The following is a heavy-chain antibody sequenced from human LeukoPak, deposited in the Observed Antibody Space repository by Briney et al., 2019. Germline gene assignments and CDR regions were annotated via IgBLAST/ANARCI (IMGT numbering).Heavy chain of an antibody. J-gene: IGHJ5*02. V-gene: IGHV3-7*01. CDR1: GFTSSSYW. Sequence: GGSLRLSCAASGFTSSSYWMSWVRQAPGKGLEWVANIKQDGSEKYYVDSVKGRFTISRDNAKNSLYLQMNSLRAEDTAVYYCARDLEVAAADNNWFDPWGQGTLVTVSS. D-gene: IGHD6-13*01. CDR3: ARDLEVAAADNNWFDP. CDR2: IKQDGSEK.